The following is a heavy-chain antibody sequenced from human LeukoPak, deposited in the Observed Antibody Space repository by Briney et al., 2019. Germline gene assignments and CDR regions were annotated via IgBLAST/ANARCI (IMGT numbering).Heavy chain of an antibody. CDR1: GGSISSGGYS. D-gene: IGHD3-3*01. V-gene: IGHV4-30-2*01. J-gene: IGHJ4*02. CDR3: ARWYDFWSGYYFGY. Sequence: PSQTLSLTCAVSGGSISSGGYSWSWIRQPPGKGLEWIGYIYHSGSTYYNPSLKSRVTISVDRSKNQFSLKLSSVTAADTAVYYCARWYDFWSGYYFGYWGQGTLVTVSS. CDR2: IYHSGST.